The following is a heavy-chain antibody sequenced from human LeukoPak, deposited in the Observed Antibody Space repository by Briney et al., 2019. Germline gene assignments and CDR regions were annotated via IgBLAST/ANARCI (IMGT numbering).Heavy chain of an antibody. V-gene: IGHV4-59*12. D-gene: IGHD4-11*01. CDR3: ARDSGTVTDY. CDR1: GGSISSYY. J-gene: IGHJ4*02. CDR2: IYYSGST. Sequence: SETLSLTCTVSGGSISSYYWSWIRQPPGKGLEWIGYIYYSGSTNYNPSLKSRVTISVDTSKNQFSLKLSSVTAADTAVYYCARDSGTVTDYWGQGTLVTVSS.